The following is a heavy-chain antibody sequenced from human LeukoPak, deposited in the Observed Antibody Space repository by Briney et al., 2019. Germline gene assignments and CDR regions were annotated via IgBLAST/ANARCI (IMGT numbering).Heavy chain of an antibody. V-gene: IGHV3-21*01. CDR3: ARDPYSGSYGADYYYYMDV. CDR2: ITSGSSHI. D-gene: IGHD1-26*01. CDR1: GFTFSSYN. J-gene: IGHJ6*03. Sequence: GGSLRLSCAASGFTFSSYNMNWVRQTPGQGLEWVSSITSGSSHIYYADSVKGRFTISRDNAKSSLYLQMNSLRAEDTAVYYCARDPYSGSYGADYYYYMDVWGKGTTVTVSS.